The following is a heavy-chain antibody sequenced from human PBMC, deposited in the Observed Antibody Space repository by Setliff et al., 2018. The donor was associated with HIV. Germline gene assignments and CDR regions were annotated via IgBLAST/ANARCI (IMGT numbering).Heavy chain of an antibody. CDR2: VNNDGSTT. CDR1: GFSFRTYW. CDR3: AREGDDSSSLGAFDI. Sequence: PGGSLRLSCGASGFSFRTYWMHWVRQSPGKGLVWVSRVNNDGSTTNYADSVKGRFTISRDNAKNTVYLQMKSLRAEDTAVYYCAREGDDSSSLGAFDIWGQGTLVTVSS. V-gene: IGHV3-74*01. D-gene: IGHD6-13*01. J-gene: IGHJ3*02.